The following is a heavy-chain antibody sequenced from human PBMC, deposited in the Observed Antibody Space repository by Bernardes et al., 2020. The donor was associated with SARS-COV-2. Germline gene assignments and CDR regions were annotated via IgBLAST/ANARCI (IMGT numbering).Heavy chain of an antibody. CDR2: IWYDGSNK. CDR3: ARDIDKYYDFWSGYYPGGFDP. V-gene: IGHV3-33*01. CDR1: GFTFSSYG. D-gene: IGHD3-3*01. Sequence: LRLSCAASGFTFSSYGMHWVSQAPGKGLEWVAVIWYDGSNKYYADSVKGRFTISRDNSKNTLYLQMNSLRAEDTAVYYCARDIDKYYDFWSGYYPGGFDPWGQGTLVTVSS. J-gene: IGHJ5*02.